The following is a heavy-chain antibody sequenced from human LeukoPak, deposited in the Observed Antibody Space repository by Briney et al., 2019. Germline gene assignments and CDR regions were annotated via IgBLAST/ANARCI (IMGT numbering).Heavy chain of an antibody. CDR3: AKGGAGLDYDFWSGYSYAFDI. D-gene: IGHD3-3*01. CDR1: GFTFSSYA. Sequence: PGGSLRLSCAASGFTFSSYAMSWVRQAPGKGLEWVSAISGSGGSTYYADSVKGRFTISRENSKNTLYLQMNSLRAEDTAVYYCAKGGAGLDYDFWSGYSYAFDIWGQGTMVTVPS. CDR2: ISGSGGST. V-gene: IGHV3-23*01. J-gene: IGHJ3*02.